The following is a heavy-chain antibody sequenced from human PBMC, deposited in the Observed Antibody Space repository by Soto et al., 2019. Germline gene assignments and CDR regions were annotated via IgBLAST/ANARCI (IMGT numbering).Heavy chain of an antibody. V-gene: IGHV3-23*01. J-gene: IGHJ6*02. CDR2: ISGSGGST. Sequence: GGSLRLSCAASGFTFSSYAMSWVRQAPGKGLEWVSAISGSGGSTYYADSVKGRFTISRDNSKNTLYLQMNSLRAEDTAVYYCAKGIKPFRSPDYGMDVWGQGTTVTVSS. D-gene: IGHD1-20*01. CDR1: GFTFSSYA. CDR3: AKGIKPFRSPDYGMDV.